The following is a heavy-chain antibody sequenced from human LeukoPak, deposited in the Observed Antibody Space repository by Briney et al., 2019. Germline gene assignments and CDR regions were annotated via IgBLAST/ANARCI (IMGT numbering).Heavy chain of an antibody. J-gene: IGHJ4*02. V-gene: IGHV3-23*01. Sequence: PGGSLRLSCAASGFNFGANTMTWVRQAPGKGLEWVSSITASGGNTFYANSVKGRFTISGDNSKNTLFLQMNSLRVEDTATYYCAREDWWDWRQRTLVTVSS. D-gene: IGHD2-8*02. CDR2: ITASGGNT. CDR3: AREDWWD. CDR1: GFNFGANT.